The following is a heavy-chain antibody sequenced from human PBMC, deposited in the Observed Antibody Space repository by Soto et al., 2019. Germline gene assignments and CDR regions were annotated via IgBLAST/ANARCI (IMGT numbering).Heavy chain of an antibody. CDR1: GYTSTSYG. D-gene: IGHD2-15*01. V-gene: IGHV1-18*01. J-gene: IGHJ3*02. Sequence: GASVKVSCKASGYTSTSYGISWVRQAPGQGLEWMGWISAYNGNTNYAQKLQGRVTMTTDTSTSTAYMELRSLRSDDTAVYYCARGYCSGGSCDDAFDIWGQGTMVTVS. CDR2: ISAYNGNT. CDR3: ARGYCSGGSCDDAFDI.